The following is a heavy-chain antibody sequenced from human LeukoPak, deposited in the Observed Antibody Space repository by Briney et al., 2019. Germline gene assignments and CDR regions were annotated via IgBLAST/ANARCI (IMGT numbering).Heavy chain of an antibody. J-gene: IGHJ4*02. Sequence: GRSLRLLRAVSVLLHNHYCAHCARQAPGKGLVWVSRVNRNGSSTNYADSVKGRFTISRDNAENTLYMRMNSLRPEDTAVYYCARGYYSSSRFDSWGQGTLVTVSS. V-gene: IGHV3-74*01. CDR1: VLLHNHYC. CDR2: VNRNGSST. D-gene: IGHD6-13*01. CDR3: ARGYYSSSRFDS.